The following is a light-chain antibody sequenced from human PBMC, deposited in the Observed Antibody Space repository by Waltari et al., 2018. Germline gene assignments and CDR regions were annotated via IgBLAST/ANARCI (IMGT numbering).Light chain of an antibody. CDR3: AAWDVRLNAVV. Sequence: QSVLTQPPSASGTPGQTVTISCSGSNSNIGSKPVSWYQQLPGSAPKLLIYSNDLRPSGVPDRFSGSKSGTSASLAITGLQSEDEADYHCAAWDVRLNAVVFGGGTKLTVL. V-gene: IGLV1-44*01. CDR1: NSNIGSKP. CDR2: SND. J-gene: IGLJ2*01.